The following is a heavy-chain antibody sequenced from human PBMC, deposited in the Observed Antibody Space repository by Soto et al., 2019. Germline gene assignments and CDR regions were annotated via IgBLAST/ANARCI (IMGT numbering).Heavy chain of an antibody. V-gene: IGHV3-48*01. J-gene: IGHJ5*02. CDR1: GFTFSSYS. Sequence: ESGGGLVQPGGSLRLSCAASGFTFSSYSMNWVRQAPGKGLEWVSYISSSSSTIYYADSVKGRFTISRDNAKNSLYLQMNSLRAEDTAVYYCARGSRTVTSNWFDPWGQGTLVTVSS. CDR2: ISSSSSTI. D-gene: IGHD4-17*01. CDR3: ARGSRTVTSNWFDP.